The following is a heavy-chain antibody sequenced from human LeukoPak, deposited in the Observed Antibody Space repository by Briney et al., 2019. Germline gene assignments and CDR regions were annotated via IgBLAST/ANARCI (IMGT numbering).Heavy chain of an antibody. CDR1: GFTFSSYA. Sequence: PGGSLRLSCAASGFTFSSYAMSWVRQAPGKGLEWVSTISYSGGSTYYADSVKGRFAISRDSSKNTLYLQMSGLRGEDTAVYYCAKDDGGSPPGAFDIWGQGTLVTVSS. CDR3: AKDDGGSPPGAFDI. D-gene: IGHD3-10*01. J-gene: IGHJ3*02. CDR2: ISYSGGST. V-gene: IGHV3-23*01.